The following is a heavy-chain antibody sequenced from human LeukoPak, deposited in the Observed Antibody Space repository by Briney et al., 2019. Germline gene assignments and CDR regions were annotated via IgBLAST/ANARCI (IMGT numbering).Heavy chain of an antibody. Sequence: GGSLRLSCAVSGFTFSNYSMSWVRQAPGKGLEWVANINQYASEKYYVDSVKGRFTISRDNAKNSLYLQLNSLRAEDTAMYYCVNDYVRQRGYWGQGTLVIVSS. CDR1: GFTFSNYS. V-gene: IGHV3-7*01. D-gene: IGHD4-17*01. CDR2: INQYASEK. J-gene: IGHJ4*02. CDR3: VNDYVRQRGY.